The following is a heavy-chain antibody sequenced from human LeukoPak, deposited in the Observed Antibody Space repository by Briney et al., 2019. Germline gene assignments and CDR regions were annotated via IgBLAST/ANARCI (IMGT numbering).Heavy chain of an antibody. V-gene: IGHV3-23*01. J-gene: IGHJ6*03. Sequence: GGSLRLSCAASGFTFSSYGMSCVRQAPGKGLEWVSAISGRGGSTYYADSVKGRFTISRDNAKNTLYLQVSRLRAEDRAVYYCARVGSSWYVYYYYYMDVWGKGTTVTISS. CDR3: ARVGSSWYVYYYYYMDV. D-gene: IGHD6-13*01. CDR1: GFTFSSYG. CDR2: ISGRGGST.